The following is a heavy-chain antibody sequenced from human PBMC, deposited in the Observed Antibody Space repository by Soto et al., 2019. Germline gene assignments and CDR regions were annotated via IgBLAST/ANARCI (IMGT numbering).Heavy chain of an antibody. V-gene: IGHV4-4*02. Sequence: QVQLQESGPGLVKPSGTLSLNWAVSSGSISSSYWWSWVRQPPGKGLEWIGEIYHDGSTSYTPSLKSRVTISVDKSKNQFSLKLSSVTAADTAVYYCVSSFRGIFSFYYWGQGTLVTVSS. CDR1: SGSISSSYW. D-gene: IGHD3-10*01. CDR3: VSSFRGIFSFYY. J-gene: IGHJ4*02. CDR2: IYHDGST.